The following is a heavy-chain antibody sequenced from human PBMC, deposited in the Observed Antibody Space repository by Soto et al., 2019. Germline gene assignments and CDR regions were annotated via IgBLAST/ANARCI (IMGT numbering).Heavy chain of an antibody. CDR2: ISGSGGST. CDR3: ASRSSGWYFDY. J-gene: IGHJ4*02. V-gene: IGHV3-23*01. D-gene: IGHD6-19*01. Sequence: EVQLLESGGGLVQPGGSLRLSCAASGFTFSSYAMSWVRQAPGKGLEWVSVISGSGGSTYYADSVKGRFTISRDNSKNTLYLKMNSLRAEDMAVYYCASRSSGWYFDYWGQGTLVTVSS. CDR1: GFTFSSYA.